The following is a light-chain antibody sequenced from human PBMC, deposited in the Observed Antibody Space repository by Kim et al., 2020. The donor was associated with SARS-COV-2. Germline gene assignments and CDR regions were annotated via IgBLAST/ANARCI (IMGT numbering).Light chain of an antibody. J-gene: IGKJ4*01. CDR1: QSVLYSSNNKNY. CDR3: QQYYSTPLT. CDR2: WAS. V-gene: IGKV4-1*01. Sequence: DIVMTQSPDSLAVSLGERATINCKSSQSVLYSSNNKNYLAWYQQKPGQPPKLLIYWASTRESGVPDRFSGSGSGTDFTLTISSLQAEDGAVYYCQQYYSTPLTFGGGNKVDSK.